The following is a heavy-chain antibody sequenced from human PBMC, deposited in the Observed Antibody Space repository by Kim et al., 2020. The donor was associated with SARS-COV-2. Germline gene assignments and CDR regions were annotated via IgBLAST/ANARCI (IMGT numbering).Heavy chain of an antibody. V-gene: IGHV1-46*01. D-gene: IGHD4-4*01. J-gene: IGHJ4*02. CDR2: T. CDR3: ARENSMRPYDY. Sequence: TSYAQKFQGRVTMTRDTSTSTVYMELSSLRSEDTAVYYCARENSMRPYDYWGQGTLVTVSS.